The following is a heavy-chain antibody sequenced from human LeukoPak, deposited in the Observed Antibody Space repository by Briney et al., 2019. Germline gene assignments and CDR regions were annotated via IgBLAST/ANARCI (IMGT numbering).Heavy chain of an antibody. CDR2: IYYSGST. D-gene: IGHD5-12*01. V-gene: IGHV4-39*07. Sequence: PSETLSLTCTVSGAPIISDTYYWGWIRQPPGKGLEWIGSIYYSGSTYYSPSLKSRVTMSVDTSTNQFSLKLSSVTAADTAGYYCARGYSGYGYYYYGMDVWGQGTTVTVSS. CDR1: GAPIISDTYY. CDR3: ARGYSGYGYYYYGMDV. J-gene: IGHJ6*02.